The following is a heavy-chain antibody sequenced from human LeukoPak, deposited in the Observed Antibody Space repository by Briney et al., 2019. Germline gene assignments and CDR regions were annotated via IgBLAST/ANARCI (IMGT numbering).Heavy chain of an antibody. CDR1: GGTFSSYA. Sequence: SVKVSCKASGGTFSSYAISWVRQAPGQGLEWMGGIIPIFGTANYAQKFQGRVTITADKSTSTAYMELSSLRSEDTAVYYCAERVRQDYYGPGSYNWFDPWGQGTLVTVSS. J-gene: IGHJ5*02. D-gene: IGHD3-10*01. CDR2: IIPIFGTA. CDR3: AERVRQDYYGPGSYNWFDP. V-gene: IGHV1-69*06.